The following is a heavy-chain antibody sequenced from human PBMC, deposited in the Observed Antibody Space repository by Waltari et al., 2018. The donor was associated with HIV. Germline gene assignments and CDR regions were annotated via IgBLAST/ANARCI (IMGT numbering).Heavy chain of an antibody. Sequence: EVHLVESGGGLEQPGRSLRLSCTASGFTFGDYAMSWVRQAPGKGLEWVGLIISKGYGGTTEYAASVKGRFTISRDDSKSIAYLQMNSLKTEDTAVYYCTRDAYCGGDCSVYWGQGTLVTVSS. J-gene: IGHJ4*02. CDR3: TRDAYCGGDCSVY. V-gene: IGHV3-49*04. CDR2: IISKGYGGTT. D-gene: IGHD2-21*02. CDR1: GFTFGDYA.